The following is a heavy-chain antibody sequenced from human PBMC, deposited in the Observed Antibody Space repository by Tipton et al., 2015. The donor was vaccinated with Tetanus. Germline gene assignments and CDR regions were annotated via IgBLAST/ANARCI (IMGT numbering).Heavy chain of an antibody. Sequence: TLSLTCTVFGGSISSSTYYWSWIRQPAGKGLEWIGRIYTSGSTNYNPSLKSRVTISVDTSSSQFSLRLTSVTAADTAVYFCAGVLRSESVGWFDPWGQGTLVTVSS. D-gene: IGHD3-3*01. V-gene: IGHV4-61*02. J-gene: IGHJ5*02. CDR3: AGVLRSESVGWFDP. CDR1: GGSISSSTYY. CDR2: IYTSGST.